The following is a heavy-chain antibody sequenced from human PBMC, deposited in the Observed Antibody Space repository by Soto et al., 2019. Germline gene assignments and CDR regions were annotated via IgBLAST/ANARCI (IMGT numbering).Heavy chain of an antibody. CDR3: ATTMVRAEYFQH. J-gene: IGHJ1*01. Sequence: ASVKVSCKVSGYTLTELSMHWVRQAPGEGLEWMGGFDPEDGETIYAQKFQGRVTMTEDTSTDTAYMELSSLRSEDTAVYYCATTMVRAEYFQHWGQGTLVTVSS. V-gene: IGHV1-24*01. CDR1: GYTLTELS. D-gene: IGHD6-13*01. CDR2: FDPEDGET.